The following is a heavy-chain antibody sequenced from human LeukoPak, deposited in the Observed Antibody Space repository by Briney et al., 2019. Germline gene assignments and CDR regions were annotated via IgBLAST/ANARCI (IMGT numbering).Heavy chain of an antibody. CDR3: ARESDYYDSSGYYFSWFDP. D-gene: IGHD3-22*01. V-gene: IGHV1-2*02. Sequence: APVKVSCKASGYTFTGYYMHWVRQAPGQGLEWMGWINPNSGGTNYAQKFQGRVTMTRDTSISTAYMELSRLRSDDTAVYYCARESDYYDSSGYYFSWFDPWGQGTLVTVSS. CDR1: GYTFTGYY. CDR2: INPNSGGT. J-gene: IGHJ5*02.